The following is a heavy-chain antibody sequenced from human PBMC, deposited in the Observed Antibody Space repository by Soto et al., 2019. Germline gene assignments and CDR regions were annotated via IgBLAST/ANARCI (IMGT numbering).Heavy chain of an antibody. CDR1: GGTFSSYA. D-gene: IGHD2-2*01. V-gene: IGHV1-69*01. J-gene: IGHJ6*02. Sequence: QVQLVQSGAEVKKPGSSVKVSCKASGGTFSSYAISWVRQAPGQGLGWMGGIIPISGTANYAQKFQGRVTITADESTSTAYMELSGLRSEDTAVYYCARSQGSSTSLEIYYYYYYGMDVWGQGTTVTVSS. CDR2: IIPISGTA. CDR3: ARSQGSSTSLEIYYYYYYGMDV.